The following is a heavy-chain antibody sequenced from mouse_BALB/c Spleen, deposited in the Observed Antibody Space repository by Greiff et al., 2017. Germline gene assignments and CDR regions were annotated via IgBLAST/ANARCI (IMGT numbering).Heavy chain of an antibody. D-gene: IGHD1-1*01. CDR3: ARSNPHYYGFDY. J-gene: IGHJ2*01. CDR1: GFSLSTSGMG. Sequence: QVTLKVPGPGLLQPSQPLSLTCSFPGFSLSTSGMGVSWIRQPSGKGLEWLAHIYWDDDKRYNPSLKSRLTISKDTSRNQVFLKITSVDTADTATYYCARSNPHYYGFDYWGQGTTLTVSS. CDR2: IYWDDDK. V-gene: IGHV8-12*01.